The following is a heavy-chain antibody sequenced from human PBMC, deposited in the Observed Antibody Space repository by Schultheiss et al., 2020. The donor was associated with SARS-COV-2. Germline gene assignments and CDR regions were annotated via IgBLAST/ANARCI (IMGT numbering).Heavy chain of an antibody. CDR2: ISYDGSNK. J-gene: IGHJ5*02. CDR3: ARGLHIVVVVAATRGDWFDP. D-gene: IGHD2-15*01. V-gene: IGHV3-30*06. Sequence: GESLKISCVASGFSLSNYGLHWVRQAPGKGLEWVAVISYDGSNKYYADSVKGRFTISRDNSKNTLYLQMNSLRAEDTAVYYCARGLHIVVVVAATRGDWFDPWGQGTLVTVSS. CDR1: GFSLSNYG.